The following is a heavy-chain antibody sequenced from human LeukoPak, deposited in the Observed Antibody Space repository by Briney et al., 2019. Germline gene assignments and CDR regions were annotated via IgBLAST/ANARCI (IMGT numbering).Heavy chain of an antibody. D-gene: IGHD3-22*01. Sequence: PSETLSLTCTVSGGPISNSFYYWSWIRQVPGKGLEWIGSIYYSGSTYYNPSLKSRVTISVDTSKNQFSLKLSSVTAADTAVYYCARDGDSSVLYYYYGMDVWGQGTTVTVSS. CDR3: ARDGDSSVLYYYYGMDV. V-gene: IGHV4-39*07. CDR2: IYYSGST. CDR1: GGPISNSFYY. J-gene: IGHJ6*02.